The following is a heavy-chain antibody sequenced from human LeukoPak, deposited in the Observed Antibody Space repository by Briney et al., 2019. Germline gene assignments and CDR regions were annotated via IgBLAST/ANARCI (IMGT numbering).Heavy chain of an antibody. CDR1: GYTFTGYY. Sequence: ASVKVSCKASGYTFTGYYMHWVRQAPGQGLEWMGWINPNSGGTNYAHKFQGRVTMTRDTSISTAYMELSRLGSDDTDVYYCARDLREYCSSTRCETVYYFDYWGQGTLVTVSS. D-gene: IGHD2-2*01. J-gene: IGHJ4*02. CDR3: ARDLREYCSSTRCETVYYFDY. CDR2: INPNSGGT. V-gene: IGHV1-2*02.